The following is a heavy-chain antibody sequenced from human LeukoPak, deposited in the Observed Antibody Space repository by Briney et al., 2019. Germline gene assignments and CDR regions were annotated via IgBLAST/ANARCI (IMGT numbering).Heavy chain of an antibody. CDR3: ARVWDGSSWSRGWFDP. J-gene: IGHJ5*02. D-gene: IGHD6-13*01. CDR2: IYYSGST. V-gene: IGHV4-30-4*08. Sequence: PSETLSLTCTVSGGSISSGDYYWSWIRQPPGKGLEWIVYIYYSGSTYYNPSLKSRVTISVDTSKNQFSLKLNSVTAADTAVYYCARVWDGSSWSRGWFDPWGQGTLVTVSS. CDR1: GGSISSGDYY.